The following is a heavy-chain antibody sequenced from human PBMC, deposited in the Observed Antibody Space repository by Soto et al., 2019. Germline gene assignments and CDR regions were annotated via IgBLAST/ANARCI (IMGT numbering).Heavy chain of an antibody. J-gene: IGHJ5*02. Sequence: QVQLVQSGAEVKKPGASVKVSCKASGYSFTSYGISWVRHAPGQRLECMGWISAYNGNTNYAQKLQGRGTITTDPSSRTAYMELRRLRSDDTAVYYCARSSGSAYRFDPWGQGTLVTVSS. CDR3: ARSSGSAYRFDP. D-gene: IGHD2-21*01. CDR1: GYSFTSYG. V-gene: IGHV1-18*01. CDR2: ISAYNGNT.